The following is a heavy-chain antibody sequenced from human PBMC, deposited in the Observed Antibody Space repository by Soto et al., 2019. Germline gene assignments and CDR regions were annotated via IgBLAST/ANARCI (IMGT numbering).Heavy chain of an antibody. CDR1: GYTFSTYF. Sequence: QVQLVQSGAEVKKPGTSVKVSCKASGYTFSTYFIHWVRQAPGQGLEWMGIINPTVHTTSYAQKFQGRVTMPSDTSTSTVYMELSSLRSEDTAVYYCARDVRGSNRDYWGQGTLVTVSS. J-gene: IGHJ4*02. CDR3: ARDVRGSNRDY. D-gene: IGHD5-12*01. V-gene: IGHV1-46*01. CDR2: INPTVHTT.